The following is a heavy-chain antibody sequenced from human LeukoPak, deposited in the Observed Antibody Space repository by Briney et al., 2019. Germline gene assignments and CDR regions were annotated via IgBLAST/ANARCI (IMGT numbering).Heavy chain of an antibody. J-gene: IGHJ4*02. Sequence: PSETLSLTCAVYGGSSSGYYWSWIRQPPGKGLEWIGEINHSGSTNYNPSLKSRVTISVDTSKNQFSLKLSSVTAADTAVYYCAGAYCSSTSCYHYFDYWGQGTLVTVSS. D-gene: IGHD2-2*01. CDR3: AGAYCSSTSCYHYFDY. CDR2: INHSGST. V-gene: IGHV4-34*01. CDR1: GGSSSGYY.